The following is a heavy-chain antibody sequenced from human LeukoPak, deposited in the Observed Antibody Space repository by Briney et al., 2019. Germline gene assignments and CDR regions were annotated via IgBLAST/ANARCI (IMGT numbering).Heavy chain of an antibody. V-gene: IGHV4-59*01. J-gene: IGHJ3*02. Sequence: SETLSLTCTVSGGSISGYYWSWIRQPPGKGLEWIGYIYYSGSTNYNPSLKSRVTISVDTSKNQFSLKLSSVTAADTAVYYCARFGNYYDSSGYYSLDAFDIWGQGTMVTVSS. CDR3: ARFGNYYDSSGYYSLDAFDI. CDR2: IYYSGST. D-gene: IGHD3-22*01. CDR1: GGSISGYY.